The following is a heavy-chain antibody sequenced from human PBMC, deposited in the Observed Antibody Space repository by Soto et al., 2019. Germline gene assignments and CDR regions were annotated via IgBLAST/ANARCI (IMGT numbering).Heavy chain of an antibody. CDR1: GGSITSSSYS. J-gene: IGHJ6*02. CDR3: ARLGGHCSSSSCFGFYGMDV. Sequence: QLQLQESGPGLVKPSETLSLTCAVSGGSITSSSYSWGWVRQPPGKGLEWIATFYYSGNTHYNPSLKSRFTISVDPSKNHFSLKLSSVTAADTAVYYCARLGGHCSSSSCFGFYGMDVWGQGTTVTVSS. V-gene: IGHV4-39*02. CDR2: FYYSGNT. D-gene: IGHD2-2*01.